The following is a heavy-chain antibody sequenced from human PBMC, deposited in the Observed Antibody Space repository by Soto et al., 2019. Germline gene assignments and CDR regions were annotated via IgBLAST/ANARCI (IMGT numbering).Heavy chain of an antibody. Sequence: PGEPLKISCKGSGYSFTSYWISWVRQMPGKGLEWMGRIDPSDSYTNYSPSFQGHVTISADKSISTAYLQWSSLKASDTAMYYCASSAVYCSGGSCYSGYFDDWGQGTLVTVSS. CDR1: GYSFTSYW. V-gene: IGHV5-10-1*01. J-gene: IGHJ4*02. CDR2: IDPSDSYT. CDR3: ASSAVYCSGGSCYSGYFDD. D-gene: IGHD2-15*01.